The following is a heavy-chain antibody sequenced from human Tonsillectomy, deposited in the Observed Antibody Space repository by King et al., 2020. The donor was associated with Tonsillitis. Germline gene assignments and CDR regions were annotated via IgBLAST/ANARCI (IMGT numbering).Heavy chain of an antibody. CDR2: IFSNDEK. J-gene: IGHJ3*02. Sequence: TLKESGPVLVKPTETLTLTCTGSGFSLSNARMGVSWIRQPPGKALEWLAHIFSNDEKSYSTSLKSRPTNSKDPSKSQVGLTMTNMDPVDTATYYCARILKPDPFDIWGQGTMVTVSS. CDR3: ARILKPDPFDI. CDR1: GFSLSNARMG. V-gene: IGHV2-26*01.